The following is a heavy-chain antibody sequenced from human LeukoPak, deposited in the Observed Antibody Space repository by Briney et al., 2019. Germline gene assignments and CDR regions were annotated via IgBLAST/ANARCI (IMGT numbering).Heavy chain of an antibody. V-gene: IGHV3-23*01. CDR3: AKDASSVTNYFDY. CDR2: FSGSGGNT. Sequence: GGSLRLSCAASGFTFSSYAMSWVRQAPGKGLEWVSAFSGSGGNTYYADSVKGRFTISRDNAKNSLYLQMNSLRAEDTALYYCAKDASSVTNYFDYWGQGTLVTVSS. J-gene: IGHJ4*02. D-gene: IGHD4-17*01. CDR1: GFTFSSYA.